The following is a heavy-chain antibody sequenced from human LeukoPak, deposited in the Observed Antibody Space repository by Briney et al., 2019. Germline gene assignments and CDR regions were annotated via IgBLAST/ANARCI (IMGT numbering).Heavy chain of an antibody. J-gene: IGHJ6*02. CDR1: GFTFSTYG. CDR2: IWYDGSNE. CDR3: ARGSYYSDNSDPLV. D-gene: IGHD3-22*01. V-gene: IGHV3-33*01. Sequence: GGPLRLSCAASGFTFSTYGMHWVRQAPGKGLEWVAVIWYDGSNEYYPDSVKGRFTISRDNSKNTLYLQMNSLRAEDTAVYYCARGSYYSDNSDPLVWGQGTTVTVSS.